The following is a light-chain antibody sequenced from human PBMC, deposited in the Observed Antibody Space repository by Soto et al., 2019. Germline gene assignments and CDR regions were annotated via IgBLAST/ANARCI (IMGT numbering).Light chain of an antibody. Sequence: EIVLTQSPGTLSLSPGERATLSCRASQSVSSNYLAWYQQKPGQAPRLLMYGASSRATGIPDRFSGSGSGTDFTLTISRLEPEDFAVYYCHQYGSSRTFGQGTKVDIK. CDR1: QSVSSNY. CDR3: HQYGSSRT. J-gene: IGKJ1*01. CDR2: GAS. V-gene: IGKV3-20*01.